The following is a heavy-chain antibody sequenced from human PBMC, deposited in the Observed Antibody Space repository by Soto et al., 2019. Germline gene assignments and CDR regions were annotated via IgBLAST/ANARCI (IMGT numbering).Heavy chain of an antibody. CDR3: ARHVVESLSFGERVHHFDY. D-gene: IGHD3-10*01. CDR2: LLHWDH. V-gene: IGHV4-59*08. Sequence: SETLSLTCTVSGGSISKLLELDPAAPREGTGVDWVFLLHWDHQLQPLPQESDLHVSDTSKNQFSLKLSSVTAADTAVYYCARHVVESLSFGERVHHFDYWGHGTLVTVSS. J-gene: IGHJ4*01. CDR1: GGSISKL.